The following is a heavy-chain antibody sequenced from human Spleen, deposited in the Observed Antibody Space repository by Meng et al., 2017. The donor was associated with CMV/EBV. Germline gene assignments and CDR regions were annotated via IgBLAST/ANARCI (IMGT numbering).Heavy chain of an antibody. CDR2: ISPSSNTI. Sequence: GGSLRLSCAASEFTFSAHSMNWVRQAPGKGLEWLSYISPSSNTIDYADSVRGRFTISRDNAKNSLYLQMNSLTAEDTAVYYCARAAVGGNDGFDYWGRGTLVTVSS. CDR1: EFTFSAHS. V-gene: IGHV3-48*04. D-gene: IGHD4-23*01. J-gene: IGHJ4*02. CDR3: ARAAVGGNDGFDY.